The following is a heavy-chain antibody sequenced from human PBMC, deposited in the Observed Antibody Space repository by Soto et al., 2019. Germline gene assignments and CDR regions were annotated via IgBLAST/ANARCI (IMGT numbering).Heavy chain of an antibody. CDR1: GGSISSYY. D-gene: IGHD3-10*01. V-gene: IGHV4-59*01. J-gene: IGHJ6*02. CDR3: AREGRESLVWGVLDNYYGMDV. CDR2: IYYSGST. Sequence: SETLSLTCTVSGGSISSYYWSWIRQPPGKGLEWIGYIYYSGSTNYNPSLKSRVTISVDTSKNQFSLKLSSVTAADTAVYYCAREGRESLVWGVLDNYYGMDVWGQGTTVTVSS.